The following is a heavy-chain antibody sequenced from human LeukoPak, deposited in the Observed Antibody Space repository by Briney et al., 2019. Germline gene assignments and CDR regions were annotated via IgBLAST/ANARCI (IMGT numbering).Heavy chain of an antibody. J-gene: IGHJ3*02. D-gene: IGHD7-27*01. CDR2: IWCDGSKK. V-gene: IGHV3-33*01. Sequence: PGRSLRLSCAASGFTFSNYGFHWVRQAPGKGLEWVAGIWCDGSKKNYADSGKGRFTISRDNSKHTVYLQMNSLRAEDTAVYYCARDLSLGGVDIWGQGTMVTVS. CDR3: ARDLSLGGVDI. CDR1: GFTFSNYG.